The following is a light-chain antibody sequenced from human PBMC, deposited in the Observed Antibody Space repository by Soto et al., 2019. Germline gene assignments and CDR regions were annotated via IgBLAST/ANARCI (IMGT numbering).Light chain of an antibody. J-gene: IGKJ2*01. V-gene: IGKV1-6*01. CDR1: QDIGTD. CDR2: AAS. CDR3: QQYDHPPYT. Sequence: AIQMTQSPSSLSASVGDRVTITCRASQDIGTDLGWYQQKPGKAPNLLISAASGLQTGVPSRFSGSGSGTDFTLTISSLQPEDFATYYCQQYDHPPYTFGQGTKLEIK.